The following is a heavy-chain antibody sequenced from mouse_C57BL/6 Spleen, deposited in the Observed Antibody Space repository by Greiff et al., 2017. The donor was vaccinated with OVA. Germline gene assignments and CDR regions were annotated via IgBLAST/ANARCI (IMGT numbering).Heavy chain of an antibody. Sequence: QVQLQQSGTELVKPGASVKLSCKASGYTFTSYWMHWVKQRPGQGLEWIGNINPSNGGTNYNEKFKSKATLTVDKSSSTAYMQLSSLTSEDSAVYYCARSIYDGYYVWAMDYWGQGTSVTVSS. CDR2: INPSNGGT. V-gene: IGHV1-53*01. CDR1: GYTFTSYW. D-gene: IGHD2-3*01. J-gene: IGHJ4*01. CDR3: ARSIYDGYYVWAMDY.